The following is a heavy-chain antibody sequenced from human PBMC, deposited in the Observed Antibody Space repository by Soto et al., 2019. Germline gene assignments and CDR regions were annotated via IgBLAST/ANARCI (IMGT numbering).Heavy chain of an antibody. CDR1: GFPFSSYG. CDR3: ARVNGGGDCYSLCYFDY. CDR2: IWYDGSNK. D-gene: IGHD2-21*02. V-gene: IGHV3-33*01. J-gene: IGHJ4*02. Sequence: PGGSLRLSCAASGFPFSSYGMHWVRTAPGKGLEWVAVIWYDGSNKYYADSVKGRFTISRDNSKNTLYLQMNSLRAEDTAVYYCARVNGGGDCYSLCYFDYWGQGTLVTVSS.